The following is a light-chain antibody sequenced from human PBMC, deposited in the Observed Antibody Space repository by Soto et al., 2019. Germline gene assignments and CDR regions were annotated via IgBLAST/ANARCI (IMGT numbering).Light chain of an antibody. J-gene: IGLJ2*01. V-gene: IGLV1-44*01. Sequence: QSVLTQPPSASGTPGQRVTISCSGSSSNIGSNTVNWYQQLPGTAPRLLIFNNNQRPSGVPDRFSGSKSGTSSSLASSGLQSEDEADYYCEAWDDSLNGLLLFGVWTKLTVL. CDR3: EAWDDSLNGLLL. CDR1: SSNIGSNT. CDR2: NNN.